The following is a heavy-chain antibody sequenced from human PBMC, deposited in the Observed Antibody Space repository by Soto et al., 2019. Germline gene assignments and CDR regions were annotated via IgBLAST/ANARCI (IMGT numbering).Heavy chain of an antibody. CDR2: IYYSGNT. CDR1: GGSTSSDNY. J-gene: IGHJ4*02. Sequence: SETLSLTCTVSGGSTSSDNYWSWIRQPPGKGLEWIGHIYYSGNTDYNPSLKSRLAISIDTSKNQFSLKLSSVTAADTAVYFCAREGGESSDGLYYFDPWGQGSLVTVSS. CDR3: AREGGESSDGLYYFDP. V-gene: IGHV4-30-4*01. D-gene: IGHD3-16*01.